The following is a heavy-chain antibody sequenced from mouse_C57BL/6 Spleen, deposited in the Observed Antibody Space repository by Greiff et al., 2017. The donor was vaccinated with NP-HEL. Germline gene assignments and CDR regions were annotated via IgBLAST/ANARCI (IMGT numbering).Heavy chain of an antibody. CDR3: ARLHYGSSFYYAMDY. V-gene: IGHV5-17*01. CDR2: ISSGSSTI. Sequence: EVHLVESGGGLVKPGGSLKLSCAASGFTFSDYGMHWVRQAPEKGLEWVAYISSGSSTIYYADTVKGRFTISRDNAKNTLFLQMTSLRSEDTAMYYCARLHYGSSFYYAMDYWGQGTSVTVSS. D-gene: IGHD1-1*01. J-gene: IGHJ4*01. CDR1: GFTFSDYG.